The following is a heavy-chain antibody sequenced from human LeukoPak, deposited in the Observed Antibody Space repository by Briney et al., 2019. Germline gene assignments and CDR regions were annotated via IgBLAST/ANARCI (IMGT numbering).Heavy chain of an antibody. CDR3: ARGLEWLLFEY. J-gene: IGHJ4*02. D-gene: IGHD3-3*01. CDR2: ISYDGSNK. CDR1: GFTFSSYG. Sequence: PGGSLRLSCAASGFTFSSYGMHWVRQAPGKGLEWVAVISYDGSNKYYADSVKGRFTISRDNSKNTLYLQMNSLRAEDTAVYYCARGLEWLLFEYWGQGTLVTVSS. V-gene: IGHV3-30*03.